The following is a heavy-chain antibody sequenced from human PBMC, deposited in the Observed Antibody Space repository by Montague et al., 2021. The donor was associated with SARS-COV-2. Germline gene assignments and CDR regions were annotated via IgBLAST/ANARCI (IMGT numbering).Heavy chain of an antibody. CDR2: ST. CDR3: ARERFPGLLDY. J-gene: IGHJ4*01. Sequence: STNYNTSLKSRVTISIDTSKNHFTLKLSSVTAADTAVYYCARERFPGLLDYWGPGTLFTVSS. D-gene: IGHD2-8*02. V-gene: IGHV4-61*03.